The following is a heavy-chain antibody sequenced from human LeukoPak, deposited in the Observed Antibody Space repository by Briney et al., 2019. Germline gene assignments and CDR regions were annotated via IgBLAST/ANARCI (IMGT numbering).Heavy chain of an antibody. V-gene: IGHV4-39*07. CDR3: ARTNYYDSSGSFDY. Sequence: SETLSLTCTVSGGSISSSRYYWSWIRQPPGKGLEWIGEINHSGSTNYNPSLKSRVTISVDTSKNQFSLKLSSVTAADTAVYYCARTNYYDSSGSFDYWGQGTLVTVSS. J-gene: IGHJ4*02. CDR2: INHSGST. CDR1: GGSISSSRYY. D-gene: IGHD3-22*01.